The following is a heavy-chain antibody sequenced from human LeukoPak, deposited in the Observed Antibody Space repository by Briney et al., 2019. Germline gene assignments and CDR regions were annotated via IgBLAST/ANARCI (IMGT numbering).Heavy chain of an antibody. J-gene: IGHJ5*02. CDR3: AKDLMPQCHWFGPSWFDP. D-gene: IGHD3-10*01. Sequence: GGSLRLSCAASGFTFDDYAMHWVRQAPGKGLEWVSLISGDGGSTYYADSVKGRFTISRDNSKNSLYLQMNSLRTEDTALYYCAKDLMPQCHWFGPSWFDPWGQGTLVTVSS. V-gene: IGHV3-43*02. CDR1: GFTFDDYA. CDR2: ISGDGGST.